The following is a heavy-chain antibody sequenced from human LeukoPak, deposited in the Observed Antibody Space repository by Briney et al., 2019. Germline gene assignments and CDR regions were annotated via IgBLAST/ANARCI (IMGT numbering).Heavy chain of an antibody. D-gene: IGHD2-21*02. CDR1: GYTFTGYY. V-gene: IGHV1-69*04. CDR3: ARVAKAAIPTNWFDP. Sequence: ASVKVSCKASGYTFTGYYMHWVRQAPGQGLEWMGRIIPILGIANYAQKFQGRVTITADKSTSTAYMELSSLRSEDTAVYYCARVAKAAIPTNWFDPWGQGTLVTVSS. CDR2: IIPILGIA. J-gene: IGHJ5*02.